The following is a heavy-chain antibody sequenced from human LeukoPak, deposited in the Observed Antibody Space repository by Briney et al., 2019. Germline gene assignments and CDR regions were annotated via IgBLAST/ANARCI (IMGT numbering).Heavy chain of an antibody. V-gene: IGHV4-59*08. CDR3: ARRPLSSYYFDY. D-gene: IGHD2/OR15-2a*01. Sequence: SETLSLTCTVSGGSITSYYWSWIRQPPGKGLEWIGYIYYSGSANYNPSLKSRVTISVDTSNNQFSQKLSSVTAADTAVYYCARRPLSSYYFDYWGQGTLVTVSS. J-gene: IGHJ4*02. CDR1: GGSITSYY. CDR2: IYYSGSA.